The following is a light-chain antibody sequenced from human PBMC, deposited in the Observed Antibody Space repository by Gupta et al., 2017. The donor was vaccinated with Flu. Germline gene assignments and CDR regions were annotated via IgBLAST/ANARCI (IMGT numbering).Light chain of an antibody. CDR2: KAS. J-gene: IGKJ4*01. Sequence: DIQMTQSPSTLSASVGDRVTITCRASQSISSWLAWYQQKPGKAPKLLIYKASSLGSWVPSRFSGSASGTEFTLTINSLQPDDFATYYCQQYNSYPLTFGGGTKVEIK. CDR3: QQYNSYPLT. V-gene: IGKV1-5*03. CDR1: QSISSW.